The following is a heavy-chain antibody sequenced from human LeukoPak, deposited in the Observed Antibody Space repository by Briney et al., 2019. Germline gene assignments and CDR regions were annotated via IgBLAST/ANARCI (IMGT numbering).Heavy chain of an antibody. CDR3: ARQNIAAAVTWDY. Sequence: GGSLRLSCAASGFIFSNYATHWVRQAPGKGLEWVAVISYDGSNKYYADSVKGRFAISRDNSKNTLYLQMNSLRAEDTAVYYCARQNIAAAVTWDYWGQGTLVTVSS. CDR2: ISYDGSNK. V-gene: IGHV3-30*09. CDR1: GFIFSNYA. D-gene: IGHD6-13*01. J-gene: IGHJ4*02.